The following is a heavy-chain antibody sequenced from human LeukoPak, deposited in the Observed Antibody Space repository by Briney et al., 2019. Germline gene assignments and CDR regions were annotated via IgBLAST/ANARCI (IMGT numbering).Heavy chain of an antibody. Sequence: ASVKVSCKASGYTFTSYGISWVRQAPGQGLEWMGWISAYNGNTNYAQKLQGRVTMTTDTSTSTAYMELRSLRSDDTAVYYCARDRYYYDSSGYCYVRVGLGWFDPWGQGTLVTVSS. V-gene: IGHV1-18*01. J-gene: IGHJ5*02. CDR1: GYTFTSYG. D-gene: IGHD3-22*01. CDR2: ISAYNGNT. CDR3: ARDRYYYDSSGYCYVRVGLGWFDP.